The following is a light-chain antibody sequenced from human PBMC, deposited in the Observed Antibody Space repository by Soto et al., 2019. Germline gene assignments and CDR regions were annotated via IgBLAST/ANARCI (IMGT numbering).Light chain of an antibody. Sequence: EIVLTQSPATLSLSPGERASLSCRASQSISNNFAWYQHKPGQAPRLLIYDASTRATGIPARFSGSGSGTDFTLTISSLEPEDVAVYYCQHRNNWPISFGQGTRLEIK. J-gene: IGKJ5*01. V-gene: IGKV3-11*01. CDR2: DAS. CDR1: QSISNN. CDR3: QHRNNWPIS.